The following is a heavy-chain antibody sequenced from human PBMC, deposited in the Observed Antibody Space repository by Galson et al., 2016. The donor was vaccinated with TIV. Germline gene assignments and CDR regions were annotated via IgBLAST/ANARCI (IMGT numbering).Heavy chain of an antibody. D-gene: IGHD2-2*01. J-gene: IGHJ3*02. CDR1: GDSVSSDSAA. CDR3: TRAAGKNGASCYATCETFDI. CDR2: TYYRSRWYY. Sequence: CAISGDSVSSDSAAWNWVRQSPSRGLEWLGRTYYRSRWYYDYKVSVKGRITINPDTSKYQFSLQLNSVTPEDTAVYYCTRAAGKNGASCYATCETFDIWGQGTMVTVSS. V-gene: IGHV6-1*01.